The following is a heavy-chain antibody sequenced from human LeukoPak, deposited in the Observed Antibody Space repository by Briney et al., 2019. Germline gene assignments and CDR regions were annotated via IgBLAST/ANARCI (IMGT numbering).Heavy chain of an antibody. CDR3: AKAADILTGYQLYYFDY. CDR2: ISWDGGST. CDR1: GFTFDDYV. V-gene: IGHV3-43D*03. Sequence: GGSLRLSCAASGFTFDDYVMHWVRQAPGKGLEWVSLISWDGGSTYYADSVKGRLTISRDNAKNSLYLQMNSLRAEDTALYYCAKAADILTGYQLYYFDYWGQGTLVTVSS. J-gene: IGHJ4*02. D-gene: IGHD3-9*01.